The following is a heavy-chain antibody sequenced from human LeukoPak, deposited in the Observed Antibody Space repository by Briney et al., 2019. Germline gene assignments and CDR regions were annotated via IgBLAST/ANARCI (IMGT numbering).Heavy chain of an antibody. V-gene: IGHV3-7*01. D-gene: IGHD5-18*01. CDR3: ARDLYSYGYASGDY. CDR2: INQDGSEK. CDR1: GFTFSGHW. Sequence: GGSLRLSCTASGFTFSGHWMSWVRQAPGKGLEWVANINQDGSEKYYVDSVKGRFTISRDNAKNSLYLQMNSLRAEDTAVYYCARDLYSYGYASGDYWGQGTLVTVSS. J-gene: IGHJ4*02.